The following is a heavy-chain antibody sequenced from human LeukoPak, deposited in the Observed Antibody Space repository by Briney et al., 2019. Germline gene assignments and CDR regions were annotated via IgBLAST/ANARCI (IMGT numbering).Heavy chain of an antibody. CDR1: GFSFSSYA. CDR3: AKVIRRDSRRFDY. V-gene: IGHV3-23*01. Sequence: GGSLRLSCAASGFSFSSYAMSWVRQAPGKGLEWVSAISGSGGSTYYADSVKGRFTISRDNSKNTLYLQMNSLRAEDTAVYYCAKVIRRDSRRFDYWGQGTLVTVSS. CDR2: ISGSGGST. D-gene: IGHD2-21*01. J-gene: IGHJ4*02.